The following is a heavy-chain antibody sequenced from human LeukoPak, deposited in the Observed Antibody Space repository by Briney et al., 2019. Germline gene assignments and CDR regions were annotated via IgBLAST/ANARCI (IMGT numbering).Heavy chain of an antibody. V-gene: IGHV4-38-2*02. D-gene: IGHD2-15*01. CDR2: IYHSGST. CDR1: GYSISSGYY. CDR3: ARGVAV. Sequence: PSETLSLTCTVSGYSISSGYYWGWIRQPPGKGLEWIGSIYHSGSTYYNPSLKSRVTISVDTSKNQFSLKLSSVTAADTAVYYCARGVAVWGQGTLVTVSS. J-gene: IGHJ4*02.